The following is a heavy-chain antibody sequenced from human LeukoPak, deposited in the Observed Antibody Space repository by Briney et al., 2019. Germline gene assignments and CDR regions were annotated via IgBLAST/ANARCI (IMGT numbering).Heavy chain of an antibody. J-gene: IGHJ5*02. D-gene: IGHD3-3*01. CDR2: VGYGGST. V-gene: IGHV4-59*08. CDR1: GGSISSYY. CDR3: ARHGGDDSDFWSGHNWFDP. Sequence: SETLSLTCTVSGGSISSYYWGWLRQPPGKGREGRGYVGYGGSTNYHPSLKSRVTISVDTSKNQFSLKLSSVNAADTAVYYCARHGGDDSDFWSGHNWFDPWGQGTLVTVSS.